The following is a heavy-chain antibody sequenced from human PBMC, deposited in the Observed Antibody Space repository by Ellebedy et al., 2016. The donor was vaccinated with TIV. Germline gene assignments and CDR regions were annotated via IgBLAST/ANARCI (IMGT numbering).Heavy chain of an antibody. D-gene: IGHD1-26*01. V-gene: IGHV3-74*01. Sequence: GESLKISCAASGFTFSTYWMHWVRQAPGKGLVWVSRIYSDGSITTYADSVEGRFTISRDNAKNTLYLQMNSLRAEDTAVYYCAREISGSYYGFGYWGQGTLVTVSS. CDR2: IYSDGSIT. J-gene: IGHJ4*02. CDR3: AREISGSYYGFGY. CDR1: GFTFSTYW.